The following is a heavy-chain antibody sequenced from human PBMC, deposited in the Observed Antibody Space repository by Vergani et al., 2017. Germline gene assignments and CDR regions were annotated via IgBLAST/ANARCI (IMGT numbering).Heavy chain of an antibody. Sequence: EVQMVESGGGLVKPGGSLRLSCAASGFTVSSNYMSWVRQAPGKGLEWVSVIYSGGSTYYADSVKGRFTISRDNSKNTLYLQMNSLRAEDTAVYYCARVPINDFLFDYWGQGTLVTVSS. CDR2: IYSGGST. J-gene: IGHJ4*02. D-gene: IGHD2-2*01. V-gene: IGHV3-53*01. CDR1: GFTVSSNY. CDR3: ARVPINDFLFDY.